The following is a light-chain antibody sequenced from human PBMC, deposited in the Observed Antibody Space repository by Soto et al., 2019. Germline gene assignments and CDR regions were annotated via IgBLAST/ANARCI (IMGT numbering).Light chain of an antibody. CDR1: QSVSSY. CDR2: GAS. Sequence: EIVCTHSPATLSLSPGERATLSCRASQSVSSYLAWYQQKPGQAPRLLIYGASTRATGIPARFSGSGSGTEFALTISSLQSEYFAVYYCQQYNNSPWTFGQGGKVDIK. J-gene: IGKJ1*01. CDR3: QQYNNSPWT. V-gene: IGKV3-15*01.